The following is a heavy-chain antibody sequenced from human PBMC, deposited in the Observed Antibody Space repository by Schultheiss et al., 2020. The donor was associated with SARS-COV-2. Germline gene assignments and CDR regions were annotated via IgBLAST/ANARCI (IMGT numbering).Heavy chain of an antibody. Sequence: SQTLSLTCTVSGGSISSYYWSWIRQPPGKGLEWIGYIYYSGSTNYNPSLKSRVTISVDTSKNQFSLKLSSVTAADTAVYYCAREPSDSSGYSYYFDYWGQGTLVTVSS. V-gene: IGHV4-59*12. J-gene: IGHJ4*02. CDR2: IYYSGST. CDR3: AREPSDSSGYSYYFDY. D-gene: IGHD3-22*01. CDR1: GGSISSYY.